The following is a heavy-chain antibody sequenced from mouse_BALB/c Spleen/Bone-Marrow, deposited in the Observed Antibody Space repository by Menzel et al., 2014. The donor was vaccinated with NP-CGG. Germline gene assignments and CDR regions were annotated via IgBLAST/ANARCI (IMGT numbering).Heavy chain of an antibody. V-gene: IGHV1S81*02. D-gene: IGHD1-1*01. CDR2: INPINGGT. CDR3: TRSNYGYWYFDI. Sequence: VQLQQSGAELVKPGASVKLSCKASGYTFTSYYMYWVRQRPGQGLEWIGEINPINGGTKISEKFKSRATLTVDKSSSAAFMQLSALTSEDSAGYYCTRSNYGYWYFDIWGAGTTVTVSS. J-gene: IGHJ1*01. CDR1: GYTFTSYY.